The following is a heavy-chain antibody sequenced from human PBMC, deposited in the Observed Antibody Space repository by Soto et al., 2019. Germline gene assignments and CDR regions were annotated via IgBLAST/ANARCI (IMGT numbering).Heavy chain of an antibody. V-gene: IGHV2-5*02. Sequence: QITLKESGPTLVKPTQTLTLTCTFSGFSLSTSGVGVAWIRQPQGKALEWLALIYWDDDKRYRPSLESRLTITKDTSKTKVVLTMTNRDSVDTATYYCAYLPCSGGSCYWFSFSGMDVWGQGTTVTVSS. CDR2: IYWDDDK. CDR1: GFSLSTSGVG. CDR3: AYLPCSGGSCYWFSFSGMDV. J-gene: IGHJ6*02. D-gene: IGHD2-15*01.